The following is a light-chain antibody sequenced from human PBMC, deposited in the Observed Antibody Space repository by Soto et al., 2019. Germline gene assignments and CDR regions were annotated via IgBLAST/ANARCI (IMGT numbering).Light chain of an antibody. CDR1: QSISSW. CDR3: QPYNSYLGIT. Sequence: DIQMTQSPSTLSASVGDRVTITCRASQSISSWLAWYQQKPGKAPKLLIYDASSLESGVPSRFSCSGSGTEFTLTISSLQPDDFATSYCQPYNSYLGITFGPGTKVDIK. V-gene: IGKV1-5*01. CDR2: DAS. J-gene: IGKJ3*01.